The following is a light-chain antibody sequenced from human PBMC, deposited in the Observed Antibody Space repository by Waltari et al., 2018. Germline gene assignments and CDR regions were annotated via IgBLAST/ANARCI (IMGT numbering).Light chain of an antibody. J-gene: IGLJ2*01. CDR1: SSDVGGDNY. CDR3: CSYAGSSTSVV. V-gene: IGLV2-23*01. Sequence: QSALTQPASVSGSPGQSITISRTASSSDVGGDNYVPWYQQHPGKAPKLMIYDGSKLPSGVSNRFSGSKSGNTASLTISGLQAEDEADYYCCSYAGSSTSVVFGGGTKLTVL. CDR2: DGS.